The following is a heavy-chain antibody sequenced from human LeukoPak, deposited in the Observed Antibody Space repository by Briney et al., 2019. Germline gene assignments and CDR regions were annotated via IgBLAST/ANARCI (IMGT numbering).Heavy chain of an antibody. CDR2: IYYDDDK. Sequence: GSGPTLVKPTQTLKLTCTFSGFSLSTSGVAVGWVRQSPGKALEWLAIIYYDDDKNYSPSLKRRLTITKDTSKNQVVLTMTNVDPVDTGTYFCVKPTRSGYYTAFFNWGQGTLVTVSS. V-gene: IGHV2-5*04. CDR3: VKPTRSGYYTAFFN. CDR1: GFSLSTSGVA. J-gene: IGHJ4*02. D-gene: IGHD3-3*01.